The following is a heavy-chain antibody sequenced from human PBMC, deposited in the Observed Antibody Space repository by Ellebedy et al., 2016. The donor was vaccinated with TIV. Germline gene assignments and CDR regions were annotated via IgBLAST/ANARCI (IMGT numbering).Heavy chain of an antibody. CDR1: GFTFRDYT. V-gene: IGHV3-48*01. CDR2: IDIGATTI. J-gene: IGHJ5*02. CDR3: ARGPPLFDP. Sequence: GESLKISCAASGFTFRDYTMNWVRQAPGKGLEWVSYIDIGATTIYYADSVKGRFTISRDQAKNSLFLQMNSLRADDTAVYYCARGPPLFDPWGQGTLVTVSS.